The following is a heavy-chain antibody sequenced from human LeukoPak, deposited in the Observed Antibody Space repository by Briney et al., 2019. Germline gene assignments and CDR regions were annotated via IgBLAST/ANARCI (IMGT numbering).Heavy chain of an antibody. J-gene: IGHJ3*02. D-gene: IGHD2-15*01. CDR3: ARESPVATSGAFDI. Sequence: PGGSLRLSCAASGFTFSDHIMNWVRQAPGKGLEWVANIKQDGSEKYFVDSVKGRFTISRDNPKNSLYLQMNSLRAEDTAVYYCARESPVATSGAFDIWGQGTMVTVSS. CDR2: IKQDGSEK. V-gene: IGHV3-7*03. CDR1: GFTFSDHI.